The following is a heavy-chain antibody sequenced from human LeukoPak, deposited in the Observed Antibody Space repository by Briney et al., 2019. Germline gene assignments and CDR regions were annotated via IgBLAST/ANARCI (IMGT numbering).Heavy chain of an antibody. V-gene: IGHV7-4-1*02. CDR2: INTNTGNP. D-gene: IGHD2/OR15-2a*01. Sequence: RASVKVSCKASGYTFTSYAMNWVRQAPGQGLEWMGWINTNTGNPTYAQGFTGRFVFSLDTSVSTAYLQISSLKAEDTAVYYCARLGLPFFYYYMDVWGKGTTVTVPS. J-gene: IGHJ6*03. CDR1: GYTFTSYA. CDR3: ARLGLPFFYYYMDV.